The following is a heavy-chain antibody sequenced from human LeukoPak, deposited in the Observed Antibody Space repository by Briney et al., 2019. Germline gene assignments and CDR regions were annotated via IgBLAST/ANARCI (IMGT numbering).Heavy chain of an antibody. J-gene: IGHJ4*02. V-gene: IGHV3-23*01. CDR3: ASGGSGSALYY. CDR1: GFTISSYA. Sequence: PGGSLRLSCAASGFTISSYAMSWVRQAPGKGLEWVSGISGSGGSTFYADSVKGRFTISRDNSKNTLYLQMNSLRAEDTAVYYCASGGSGSALYYWGQGTLVTVSS. D-gene: IGHD3-10*01. CDR2: ISGSGGST.